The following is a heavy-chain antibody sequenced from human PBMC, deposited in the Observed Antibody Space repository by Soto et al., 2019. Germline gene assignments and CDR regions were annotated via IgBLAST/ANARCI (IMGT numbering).Heavy chain of an antibody. CDR3: AMAYTDFWSGPSPPED. CDR1: NGSISNYY. Sequence: SETLSLTCTVSNGSISNYYWSWIRQTPRKGLEWLGHIYLSGTTNYHPSLIDRATIAVDPSKNQFSLNLRSATAADTAVYYCAMAYTDFWSGPSPPEDWGKGTRGTVS. D-gene: IGHD3-3*01. J-gene: IGHJ1*01. V-gene: IGHV4-59*12. CDR2: IYLSGTT.